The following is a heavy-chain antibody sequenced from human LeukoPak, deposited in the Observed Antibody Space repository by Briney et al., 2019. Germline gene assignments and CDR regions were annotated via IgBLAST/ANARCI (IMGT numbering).Heavy chain of an antibody. J-gene: IGHJ4*02. Sequence: SETLSLTCAVYGGSFSGYYWSWNRQPPGKGLEWIGEINHSGSTNYNPSLKSRVTISVDTSKNQFSLKLSSVTAADTAVYYCARGRVRVWGSYRPFDYWGQGTLVTVSS. CDR2: INHSGST. CDR3: ARGRVRVWGSYRPFDY. CDR1: GGSFSGYY. D-gene: IGHD3-16*02. V-gene: IGHV4-34*01.